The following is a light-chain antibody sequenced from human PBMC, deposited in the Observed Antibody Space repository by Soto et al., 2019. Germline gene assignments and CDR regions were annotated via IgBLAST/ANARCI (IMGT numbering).Light chain of an antibody. CDR1: QTVNTN. CDR3: HQYSNWPRT. Sequence: ERVLTQSPATLSVSPGETVTLSCRASQTVNTNLAWYQQKTGQAPRLLIYSASTRATGIPVRFSGSGSETEFTLTISSLQSEDFAVYYCHQYSNWPRTFGQGTKVDIK. J-gene: IGKJ1*01. CDR2: SAS. V-gene: IGKV3-15*01.